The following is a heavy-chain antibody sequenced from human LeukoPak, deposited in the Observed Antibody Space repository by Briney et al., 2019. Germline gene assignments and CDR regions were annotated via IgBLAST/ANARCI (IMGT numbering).Heavy chain of an antibody. CDR1: GFTFRSHW. V-gene: IGHV3-7*01. CDR2: IREDGSET. D-gene: IGHD4-23*01. J-gene: IGHJ6*04. CDR3: ARDRFGGMDV. Sequence: RGSLRLSCAASGFTFRSHWMSWVRQAPGKGLEWVASIREDGSETFYVDSVKGRFTISRDNAKNSVYLQMSRLRVEDMAVYYCARDRFGGMDVWGKGTTVTVSS.